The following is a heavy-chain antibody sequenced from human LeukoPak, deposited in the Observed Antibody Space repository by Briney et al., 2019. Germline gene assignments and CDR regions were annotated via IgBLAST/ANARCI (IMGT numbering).Heavy chain of an antibody. J-gene: IGHJ4*02. D-gene: IGHD3-3*01. CDR1: GGTFSSYA. V-gene: IGHV1-69*13. CDR2: IIPIFGTA. CDR3: ARDSLRFRYPTYDY. Sequence: SVKVSCKASGGTFSSYAISWVRQAPGQGLEWMGGIIPIFGTANYAQKFQGRVTITADESTSTAYMELSSLRSDDTAVYYCARDSLRFRYPTYDYWGQGTLVTVSS.